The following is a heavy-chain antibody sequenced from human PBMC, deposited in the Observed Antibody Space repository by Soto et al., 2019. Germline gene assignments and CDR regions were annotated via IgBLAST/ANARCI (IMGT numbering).Heavy chain of an antibody. CDR2: IYYSGST. CDR3: ARRRIHSWFDP. V-gene: IGHV4-39*01. CDR1: GGSISSSSYY. D-gene: IGHD5-18*01. Sequence: QLQLQESGPGLVKPSETLSLTCTVSGGSISSSSYYWGWIRQPPGKGLEWIGSIYYSGSTYYNPSLKCRVTISVDTSKNRFSLTLSSVTAADTAVYYCARRRIHSWFDPWGQGTLVTVSS. J-gene: IGHJ5*02.